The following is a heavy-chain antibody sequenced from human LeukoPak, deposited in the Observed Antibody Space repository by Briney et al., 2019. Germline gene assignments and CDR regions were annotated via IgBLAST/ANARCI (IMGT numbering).Heavy chain of an antibody. CDR1: GGSISSGGYS. J-gene: IGHJ6*02. Sequence: SQTLSLTCAVSGGSISSGGYSWRWIRQPPGKGLEWIGYIYHSGSTYYNPSLKSRVTISVDRSKNQFSLKLSSVTAADTAVYYCARWGYGMDVWGQGTTVTVSS. V-gene: IGHV4-30-2*01. CDR2: IYHSGST. D-gene: IGHD3-16*01. CDR3: ARWGYGMDV.